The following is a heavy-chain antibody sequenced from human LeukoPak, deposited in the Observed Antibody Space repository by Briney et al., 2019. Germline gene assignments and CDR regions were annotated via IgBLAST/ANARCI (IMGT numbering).Heavy chain of an antibody. V-gene: IGHV3-66*01. CDR1: GFTVSSNY. CDR3: ARDRNRRRFGERYYFDY. CDR2: IYSGGST. J-gene: IGHJ4*02. D-gene: IGHD3-10*01. Sequence: PGGSLRLSCAASGFTVSSNYMSWVRQAPGKGLEWVSVIYSGGSTYYADSVKGRFTISRDNSKNTLYLQMNSLRAEDTAVYYCARDRNRRRFGERYYFDYWGQGTLVTVSS.